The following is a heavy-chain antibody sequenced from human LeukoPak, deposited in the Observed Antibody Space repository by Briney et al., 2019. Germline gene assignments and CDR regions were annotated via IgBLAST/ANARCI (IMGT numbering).Heavy chain of an antibody. J-gene: IGHJ4*02. CDR2: INHSGST. D-gene: IGHD6-13*01. V-gene: IGHV4-34*01. Sequence: KASETLSLTCAVYGGSFSGYYWSWIRQPPGKGLEWIGEINHSGSTNYNPSLKSRVTISVDTSKNQFSLKLSSVTAADTAVYYCARGLLTLYSSTEYLRQGTIVTVSS. CDR3: ARGLLTLYSSTEY. CDR1: GGSFSGYY.